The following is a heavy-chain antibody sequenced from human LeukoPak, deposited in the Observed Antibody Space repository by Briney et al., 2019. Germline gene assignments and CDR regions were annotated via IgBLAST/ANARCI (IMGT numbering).Heavy chain of an antibody. CDR2: IYSGGNT. CDR3: AREQVRRYFAFDI. J-gene: IGHJ3*02. CDR1: GFTVRSNF. Sequence: PGGSLRLSCAASGFTVRSNFMSWVRQAPGEGLDWVSLIYSGGNTYYADSVKGRFTISRDNSKNTLYLQMNSLRAEDTAVYYCAREQVRRYFAFDIWGQGTMVTVSS. V-gene: IGHV3-53*05. D-gene: IGHD3-9*01.